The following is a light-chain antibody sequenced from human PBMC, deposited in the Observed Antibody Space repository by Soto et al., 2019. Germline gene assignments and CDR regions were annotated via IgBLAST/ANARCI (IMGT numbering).Light chain of an antibody. CDR1: QSVSSSY. J-gene: IGKJ1*01. Sequence: EIVLTQSPGTLSLSPGERATLSCRASQSVSSSYLAWYQQKPGQAPRLLIYGASSRATGIPDRFSGSGSGTDFTLTISRLEPEDFAVYYCQQYVSSPRPFGQGTKV. CDR3: QQYVSSPRP. V-gene: IGKV3-20*01. CDR2: GAS.